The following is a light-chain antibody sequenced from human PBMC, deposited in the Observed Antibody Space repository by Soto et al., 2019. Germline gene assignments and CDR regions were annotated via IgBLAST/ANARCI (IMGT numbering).Light chain of an antibody. V-gene: IGKV1-39*01. CDR1: QFISTY. J-gene: IGKJ4*01. CDR3: QQSHSDPLT. CDR2: AAS. Sequence: DIQMTQSPSSLSASVGDSVSFTCRASQFISTYLNWYQQKPGNAPKLLIYAASSLQRGVPSRFSGSGSGTDFSLTISNLQPEDFATYFCQQSHSDPLTFGGGTKVEI.